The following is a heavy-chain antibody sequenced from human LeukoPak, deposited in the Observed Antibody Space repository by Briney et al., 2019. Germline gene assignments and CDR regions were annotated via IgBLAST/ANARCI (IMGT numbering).Heavy chain of an antibody. Sequence: PVASVKVSCMASGGTFSSYAINWVRQATGQGLEWMGWMHSNSGNTGYEQKFQARVTFTRITSKSTAYMELRSLRSEDTAVYYCVRGERGYRYGFEYFQKWGQGTLVTVSS. V-gene: IGHV1-8*03. D-gene: IGHD5-18*01. J-gene: IGHJ1*01. CDR3: VRGERGYRYGFEYFQK. CDR1: GGTFSSYA. CDR2: MHSNSGNT.